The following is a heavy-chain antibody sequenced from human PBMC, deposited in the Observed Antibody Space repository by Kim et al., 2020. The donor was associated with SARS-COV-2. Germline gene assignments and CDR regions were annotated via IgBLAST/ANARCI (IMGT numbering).Heavy chain of an antibody. V-gene: IGHV4-31*03. Sequence: SETLSLTCTVSGGSISSGGYYWSWIRQHPGKGLEWIGYIYYSGSTYYNPSLKSRVTISVDTSKNQFSLKLSSVTAADTAVYYCARLQRLRFLEWPNPYYYGMDVWGQGTTVTVSS. CDR3: ARLQRLRFLEWPNPYYYGMDV. J-gene: IGHJ6*02. D-gene: IGHD3-3*01. CDR2: IYYSGST. CDR1: GGSISSGGYY.